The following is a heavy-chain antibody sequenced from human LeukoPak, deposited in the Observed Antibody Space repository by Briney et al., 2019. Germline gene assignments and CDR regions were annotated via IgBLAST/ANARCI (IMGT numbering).Heavy chain of an antibody. V-gene: IGHV1-24*01. Sequence: ASVTVSCKVSGYTLTELSMHWVRLAPGKGLEWMGGFDPEDGETIYAQKFQGRVTMTEDTSTDTAYMELSSLRSEDTAVYYCATDRGGVAGTNYWGQGIPVTVSS. D-gene: IGHD6-19*01. CDR3: ATDRGGVAGTNY. J-gene: IGHJ4*02. CDR1: GYTLTELS. CDR2: FDPEDGET.